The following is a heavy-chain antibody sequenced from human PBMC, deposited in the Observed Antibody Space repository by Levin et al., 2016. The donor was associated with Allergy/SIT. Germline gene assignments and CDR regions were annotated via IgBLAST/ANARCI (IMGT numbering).Heavy chain of an antibody. CDR1: GFSFSDFY. V-gene: IGHV3-11*06. CDR3: ARATGSHSSELDY. Sequence: GESLKISCAASGFSFSDFYMNWIRQAPGKGLEWLSYISPSGSNTNYADSLRGRFTISRDNANNSLYLQINSLRPEDTAVYYCARATGSHSSELDYWGQGTLVTVSS. CDR2: ISPSGSNT. D-gene: IGHD3-10*01. J-gene: IGHJ4*02.